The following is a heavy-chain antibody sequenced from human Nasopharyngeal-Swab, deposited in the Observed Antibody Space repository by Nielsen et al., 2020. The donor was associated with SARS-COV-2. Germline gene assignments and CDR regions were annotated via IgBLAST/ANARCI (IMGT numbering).Heavy chain of an antibody. J-gene: IGHJ6*02. V-gene: IGHV3-7*01. CDR3: ARDLHCSGGSCYSYGMDV. CDR1: GFTFSSYW. D-gene: IGHD2-15*01. Sequence: GGSLRLSCAASGFTFSSYWMSWVRQAPGKGLEWVANMKQDGSEKYYVDSVKGRFTISRDNAKNSLYLQMNSLRAEDTAVYYCARDLHCSGGSCYSYGMDVWGQGTTVTVS. CDR2: MKQDGSEK.